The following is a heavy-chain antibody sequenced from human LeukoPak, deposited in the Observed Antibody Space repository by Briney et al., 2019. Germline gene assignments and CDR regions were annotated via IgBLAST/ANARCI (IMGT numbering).Heavy chain of an antibody. CDR3: ARSPHILTGENFDY. V-gene: IGHV1-2*02. D-gene: IGHD3-9*01. J-gene: IGHJ4*02. CDR2: INPNSGGT. Sequence: ASVKVSCKASGGTFSSYAISWVRQAPGQGLEWMGWINPNSGGTNYAQKFQGRVTMTRDTSITTAYMEMRRLRSDDTALYYCARSPHILTGENFDYWGQGTLVTVSS. CDR1: GGTFSSYA.